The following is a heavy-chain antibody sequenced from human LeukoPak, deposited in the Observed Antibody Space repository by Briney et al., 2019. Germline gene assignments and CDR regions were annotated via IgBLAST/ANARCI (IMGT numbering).Heavy chain of an antibody. CDR1: GFTFSSYA. CDR3: AKGSMSSSWSPSFDY. CDR2: ISGSGGST. V-gene: IGHV3-23*01. D-gene: IGHD6-13*01. J-gene: IGHJ4*02. Sequence: GGSLRLSCAASGFTFSSYAMSWVRQAPGKGLEWVSGISGSGGSTYYADSVKGRFTISRDNSKNTLYLQMNSLRAEDTAVYYCAKGSMSSSWSPSFDYWGQGTLVTVSS.